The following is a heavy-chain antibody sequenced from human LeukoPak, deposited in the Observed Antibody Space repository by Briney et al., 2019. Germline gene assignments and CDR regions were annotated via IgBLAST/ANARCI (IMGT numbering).Heavy chain of an antibody. Sequence: GRSLRLSRAASGFTFSSYGMHWVRQAPGKGLEWVSGISWNSGSIGYADSVKGRFTISRDNAKNSLYLQMNSLRAEDTALYYCAKGTVVAAAGIDTGFDYWGQGTLVTVSS. CDR1: GFTFSSYG. CDR2: ISWNSGSI. CDR3: AKGTVVAAAGIDTGFDY. V-gene: IGHV3-9*01. D-gene: IGHD6-13*01. J-gene: IGHJ4*02.